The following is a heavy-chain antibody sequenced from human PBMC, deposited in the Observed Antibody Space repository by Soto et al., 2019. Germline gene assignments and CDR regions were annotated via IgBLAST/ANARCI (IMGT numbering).Heavy chain of an antibody. CDR1: GGAFSSCA. CDR3: ARDNGAVAGTGYYCYYGMDV. J-gene: IGHJ6*02. V-gene: IGHV1-69*13. D-gene: IGHD6-19*01. CDR2: IIPIFGTA. Sequence: RASVKVSCKASGGAFSSCAVSWVRQSPGQGLEWMGGIIPIFGTANYAQKFQGRVTITADVSTSTAYMELSSLRSEDTAVYYCARDNGAVAGTGYYCYYGMDVWGQGTTVTVSS.